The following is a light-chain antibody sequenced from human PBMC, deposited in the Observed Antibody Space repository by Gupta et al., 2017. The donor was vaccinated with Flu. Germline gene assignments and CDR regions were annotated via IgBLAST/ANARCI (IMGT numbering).Light chain of an antibody. CDR2: AAS. CDR1: QSISSY. CDR3: QQSYSTPLT. Sequence: QMTQSPSSLPASVGDRVTITCRASQSISSYLNWYQQKPGKAPKLLIYAASSLQSGVPSRFSGSGSGTDFTLTISSLQPEDFATYYCQQSYSTPLTFGGGTKVEIK. V-gene: IGKV1-39*01. J-gene: IGKJ4*01.